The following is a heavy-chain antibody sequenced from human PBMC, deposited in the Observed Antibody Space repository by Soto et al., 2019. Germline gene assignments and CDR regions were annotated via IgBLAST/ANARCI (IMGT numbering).Heavy chain of an antibody. V-gene: IGHV4-59*01. CDR2: IHYSGLT. CDR1: ADSINDYY. D-gene: IGHD3-3*01. Sequence: QVQLQESGPGLVKPSETLSLTCTVSADSINDYYWTWIRQPPGAGLEWIGYIHYSGLTNYTPSLKSRVTISLDTSKNPFFLKLTSMPGADTAVYYCARRWSGIDFWGQGTLVIVSS. CDR3: ARRWSGIDF. J-gene: IGHJ4*02.